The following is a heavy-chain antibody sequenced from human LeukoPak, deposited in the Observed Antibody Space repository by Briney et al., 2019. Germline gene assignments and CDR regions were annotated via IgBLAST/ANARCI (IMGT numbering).Heavy chain of an antibody. CDR3: ARVPYYYDSGGYYRAYYFDF. D-gene: IGHD3-22*01. V-gene: IGHV4-59*12. Sequence: SETLSLTCTVSGGSISSYYWSWIRQPPGKGLEWIGYIYYSGSTNYNPSLKSGVIISVDTSKNQFSLKLSSVTAADTAVYYCARVPYYYDSGGYYRAYYFDFWGQGTLVIVSS. CDR2: IYYSGST. J-gene: IGHJ4*02. CDR1: GGSISSYY.